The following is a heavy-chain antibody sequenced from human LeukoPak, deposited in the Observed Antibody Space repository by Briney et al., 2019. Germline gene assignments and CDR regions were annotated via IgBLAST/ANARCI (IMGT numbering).Heavy chain of an antibody. D-gene: IGHD4-11*01. J-gene: IGHJ5*01. CDR3: AKDLHDYGNYVGWFDS. CDR2: ISGSGGNT. V-gene: IGHV3-23*01. Sequence: GGSLRLSCVASGFTFSSYAMDWVRQAPGKGLEWVSAISGSGGNTYYADSVKGRFTISRDHSKTTLFLQMHSLRAEDTAVYYCAKDLHDYGNYVGWFDSWGQGTLVTVSS. CDR1: GFTFSSYA.